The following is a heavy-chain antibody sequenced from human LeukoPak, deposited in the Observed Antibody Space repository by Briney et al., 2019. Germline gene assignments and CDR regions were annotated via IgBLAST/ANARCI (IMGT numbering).Heavy chain of an antibody. J-gene: IGHJ4*02. Sequence: GSLRLSRAASGVSPYDDGTSSGRAGPGEGVGSVSGINWSGCGTGYADSVKSRFTISRDNAKYSLSMQMTSLRAEDTALYYCAVTTVAKFFVPSYYWRQGP. CDR3: AVTTVAKFFVPSYY. CDR1: GVSPYDDG. D-gene: IGHD4-17*01. V-gene: IGHV3-20*04. CDR2: INWSGCGT.